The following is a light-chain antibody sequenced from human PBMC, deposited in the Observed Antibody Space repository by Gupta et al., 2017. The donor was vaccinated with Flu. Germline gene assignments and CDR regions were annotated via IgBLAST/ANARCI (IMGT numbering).Light chain of an antibody. CDR2: RNN. V-gene: IGLV10-54*04. J-gene: IGLJ3*02. CDR1: SDNVGTEG. CDR3: SAWDSSSNDVV. Sequence: TATLTSTGTSDNVGTEGAAWLHQHPAPTPKFLCDRNNNRHSGIAESFSASTSATTASVTITCLQAEEAADYYCSAWDSSSNDVVFGGGTKLTVL.